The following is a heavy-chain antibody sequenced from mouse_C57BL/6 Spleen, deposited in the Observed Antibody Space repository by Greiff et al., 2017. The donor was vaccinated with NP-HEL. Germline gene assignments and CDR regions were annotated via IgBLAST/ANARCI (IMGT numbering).Heavy chain of an antibody. CDR3: ARGSKEGYYFDY. CDR1: GYAFSSSW. V-gene: IGHV1-82*01. D-gene: IGHD1-3*01. Sequence: VKLQQSGPELVKPGASVKISCKASGYAFSSSWMNWVKQRPGKGLEWIGRIYPGDGDTNYNGKFKGKATLTADKSSSTAYMQLSSLTSEDSAVYFCARGSKEGYYFDYWGQGTTLTVSS. CDR2: IYPGDGDT. J-gene: IGHJ2*01.